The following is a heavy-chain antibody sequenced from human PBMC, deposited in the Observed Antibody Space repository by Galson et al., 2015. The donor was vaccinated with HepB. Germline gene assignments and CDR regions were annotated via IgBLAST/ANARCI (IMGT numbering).Heavy chain of an antibody. J-gene: IGHJ2*01. CDR1: GFTFSSYT. CDR3: ARVGFHGSGYWDFDL. CDR2: ISTTSDTI. Sequence: SLRLSCAASGFTFSSYTMNWVRQAPGKGLESVSYISTTSDTIYYADSVKGRLTISRDNAKNSLYLQMNSLRDEDTAVYYCARVGFHGSGYWDFDLWGRGTLGSVST. D-gene: IGHD3-10*01. V-gene: IGHV3-48*02.